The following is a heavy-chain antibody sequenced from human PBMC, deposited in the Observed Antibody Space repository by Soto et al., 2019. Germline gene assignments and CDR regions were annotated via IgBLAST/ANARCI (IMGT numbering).Heavy chain of an antibody. V-gene: IGHV4-59*01. Sequence: PSETLSLTRTVSGGSISPYYWSWIRQPPGKGLEWIGYIYYSGSTYYNSSLKSRVTMSLDTSKNQFSLKLSSVTAADTAVYYCAREMVEMATLGYLDSWGHGTLVTVSS. J-gene: IGHJ4*01. CDR1: GGSISPYY. CDR2: IYYSGST. D-gene: IGHD5-12*01. CDR3: AREMVEMATLGYLDS.